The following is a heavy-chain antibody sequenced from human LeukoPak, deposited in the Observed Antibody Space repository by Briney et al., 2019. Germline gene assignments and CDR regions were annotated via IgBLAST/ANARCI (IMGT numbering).Heavy chain of an antibody. V-gene: IGHV4-59*01. D-gene: IGHD3-22*01. CDR2: IHYTGST. CDR3: ARHRMIVVVIPLGGDAFDI. CDR1: GVSISSYY. J-gene: IGHJ3*02. Sequence: SETLSLTCTVSGVSISSYYWSWIRQSPGKGLACIGYIHYTGSTNYNPSLKSRVTISVETSKNQFSLKLKSVTAADTAVYYCARHRMIVVVIPLGGDAFDIWGQGTMVTVSS.